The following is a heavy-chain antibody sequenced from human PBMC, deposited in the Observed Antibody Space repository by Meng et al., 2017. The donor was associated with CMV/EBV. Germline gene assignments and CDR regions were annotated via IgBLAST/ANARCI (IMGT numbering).Heavy chain of an antibody. V-gene: IGHV4-34*01. J-gene: IGHJ4*02. D-gene: IGHD6-13*01. CDR3: ARDGIAAAAAFDY. CDR2: INHSGST. CDR1: GGSFSGYY. Sequence: SETLSLTCAVYGGSFSGYYWSWIRQPPGKGLEWIGEINHSGSTNYNPSLKSRVTISVDTSKNQFSLKLSSVTAADTAVYYCARDGIAAAAAFDYWGQGTLVTVSS.